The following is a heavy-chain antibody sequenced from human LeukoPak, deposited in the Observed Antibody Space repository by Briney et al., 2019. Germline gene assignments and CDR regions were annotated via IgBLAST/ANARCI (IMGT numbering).Heavy chain of an antibody. CDR3: ARDFFHSSESRPFDY. J-gene: IGHJ4*02. Sequence: PGGSLRLSCAASGFTFSSYWMSWVRQAPGKGLEWVANIKQDGSEKYYVDSVKGRFTISRDNAKNLLYMQMDSLRVEDTAVYYCARDFFHSSESRPFDYWGQGTLVTVSS. V-gene: IGHV3-7*01. CDR1: GFTFSSYW. CDR2: IKQDGSEK. D-gene: IGHD3-22*01.